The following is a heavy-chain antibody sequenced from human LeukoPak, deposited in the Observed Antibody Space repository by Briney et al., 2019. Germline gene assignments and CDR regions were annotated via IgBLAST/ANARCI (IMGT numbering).Heavy chain of an antibody. D-gene: IGHD6-13*01. CDR2: TSSISSYI. CDR1: GFTFNSYS. V-gene: IGHV3-21*01. CDR3: AKGITAAGTWVFDY. J-gene: IGHJ4*02. Sequence: PGGSLRLSCAASGFTFNSYSMNWVRQAPGKGLEWVSFTSSISSYIYYADSVKGRFTISRDNAKNSLYLQMNTLRAEDTAVYYCAKGITAAGTWVFDYWGQGTLVIVSS.